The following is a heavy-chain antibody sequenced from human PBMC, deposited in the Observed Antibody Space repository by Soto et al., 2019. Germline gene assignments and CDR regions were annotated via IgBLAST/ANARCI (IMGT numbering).Heavy chain of an antibody. CDR3: VREGYFDWLFPLDY. CDR2: ISSSSSTI. J-gene: IGHJ4*02. D-gene: IGHD3-9*01. CDR1: GFTFSSYS. Sequence: PGGSLRLSCAASGFTFSSYSMNWVRQAPGKGLEWVSYISSSSSTIYYADSVKGRFTISRDNSKNTLYLQMNSLRAEDTAVYYCVREGYFDWLFPLDYWGQGTLVTVSS. V-gene: IGHV3-48*01.